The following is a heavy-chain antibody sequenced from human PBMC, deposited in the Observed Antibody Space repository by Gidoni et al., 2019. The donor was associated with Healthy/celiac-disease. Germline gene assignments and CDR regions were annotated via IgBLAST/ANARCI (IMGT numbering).Heavy chain of an antibody. Sequence: EVQLVESGGGLVQSGGSLRLSCAASGFTVSSNYMSWARQAPGKGLEWVSVIYSGGSTYYADSVKGRFTISRDNSKNTLYLQMNSLRAEDTAVYYCAVRGGDYALDYWGQGTLVTVSS. CDR2: IYSGGST. V-gene: IGHV3-66*02. CDR1: GFTVSSNY. J-gene: IGHJ4*02. D-gene: IGHD2-21*02. CDR3: AVRGGDYALDY.